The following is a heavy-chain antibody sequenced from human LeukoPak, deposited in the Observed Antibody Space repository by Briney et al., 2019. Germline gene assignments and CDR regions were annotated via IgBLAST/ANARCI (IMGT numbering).Heavy chain of an antibody. CDR1: GFTVSSNY. CDR3: ARNIGGVGY. D-gene: IGHD2-21*01. J-gene: IGHJ4*02. CDR2: IYSSGST. V-gene: IGHV3-53*01. Sequence: GGSLRLSCVVSGFTVSSNYMSWVRQAPGKGLEWVSVIYSSGSTYYADSVKGRFTISRDNSKNTLYLQMNSLRAEDTAVYYCARNIGGVGYWGQGTLVTVSS.